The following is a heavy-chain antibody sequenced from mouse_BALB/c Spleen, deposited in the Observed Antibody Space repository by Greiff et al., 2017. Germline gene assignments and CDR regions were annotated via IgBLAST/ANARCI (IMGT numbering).Heavy chain of an antibody. CDR3: ARGTYGYAMDY. D-gene: IGHD1-1*01. CDR2: INPSNGRT. CDR1: GYTFTSYW. J-gene: IGHJ4*01. Sequence: VQLQQPGAELVKPGASVKLSCKASGYTFTSYWMHWVKQRPGQGLEWIGEINPSNGRTNYNEKFKSKATLTVDKSSSTAYMQLSSLTSEDSAVYYCARGTYGYAMDYWGQGTSVTVSS. V-gene: IGHV1S81*02.